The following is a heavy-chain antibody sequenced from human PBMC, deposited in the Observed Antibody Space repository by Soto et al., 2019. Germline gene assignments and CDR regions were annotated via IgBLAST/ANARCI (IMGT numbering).Heavy chain of an antibody. Sequence: QVQLVQSGAEVKKPGASVKVSCKASGYTFTTYGISWVRQAPGQGLEWMGWISTYNANTNYAQKLQGRVTMTTDTYTGTAYMGLRSLRSDDSAVYYCARENYGDYGYWGQGTLVTVSS. CDR2: ISTYNANT. J-gene: IGHJ1*01. D-gene: IGHD4-17*01. CDR1: GYTFTTYG. CDR3: ARENYGDYGY. V-gene: IGHV1-18*01.